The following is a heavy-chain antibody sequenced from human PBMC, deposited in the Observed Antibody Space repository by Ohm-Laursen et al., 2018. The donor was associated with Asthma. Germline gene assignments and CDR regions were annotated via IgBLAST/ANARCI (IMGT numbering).Heavy chain of an antibody. V-gene: IGHV3-7*01. J-gene: IGHJ1*01. CDR2: INPLGYEK. CDR1: GVAFTDSW. D-gene: IGHD1-26*01. CDR3: ARIGPEWELPGREYSLIH. Sequence: SLRLSCAASGVAFTDSWMSWVRQLPGGSLEWVAKINPLGYEKYYMDSVRGRFTTSRDNAKNLVYLQMDGLRVDDTALYYCARIGPEWELPGREYSLIHWGQGTQVTVSS.